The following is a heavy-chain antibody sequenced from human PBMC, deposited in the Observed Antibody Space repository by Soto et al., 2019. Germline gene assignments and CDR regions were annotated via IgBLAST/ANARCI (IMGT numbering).Heavy chain of an antibody. CDR2: NNLSGST. V-gene: IGHV4-34*01. Sequence: QVQLQQWGAGLLKPSETLSLTCTVYGGSFSGYYWCWIRHPPGKGLEWIGENNLSGSTNYNPSLKSRVTLPVDTSKNQFALKLGSVTAADTAGYYGFDGGYDYSGYWGQGTLVTVSA. CDR1: GGSFSGYY. D-gene: IGHD5-12*01. J-gene: IGHJ4*02. CDR3: FDGGYDYSGY.